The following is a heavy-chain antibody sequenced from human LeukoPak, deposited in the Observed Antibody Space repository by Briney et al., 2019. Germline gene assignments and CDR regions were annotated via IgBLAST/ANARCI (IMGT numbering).Heavy chain of an antibody. CDR3: AREYYGSGHLDY. CDR2: IIPIFGTA. CDR1: GGTFSSYA. J-gene: IGHJ4*02. Sequence: SVKVSCKASGGTFSSYAISWVRQAPGQGLEWMGGIIPIFGTANYAQKFQGRVTITADESTSTAYMELSSLRSEDTAVYYCAREYYGSGHLDYWGQGTLVTVSS. D-gene: IGHD3-10*01. V-gene: IGHV1-69*13.